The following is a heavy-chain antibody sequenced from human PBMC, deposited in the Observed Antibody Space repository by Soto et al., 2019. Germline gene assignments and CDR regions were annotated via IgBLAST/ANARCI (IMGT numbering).Heavy chain of an antibody. CDR2: ISGSAGTT. J-gene: IGHJ6*02. Sequence: QPAGSLRLSCSASGFTFSSYSMSWVRQAPGKGLEWVSSISGSAGTTYYADSVKGHLTISRDNSKSTLYLQMNNLRAEDTAVYYCAKEWSSGMDVWGQGTTVTVSS. CDR1: GFTFSSYS. CDR3: AKEWSSGMDV. V-gene: IGHV3-23*01. D-gene: IGHD2-15*01.